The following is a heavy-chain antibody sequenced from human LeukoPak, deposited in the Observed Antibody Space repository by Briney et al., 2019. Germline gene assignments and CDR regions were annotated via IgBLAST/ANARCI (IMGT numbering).Heavy chain of an antibody. CDR1: GFTVSSNY. Sequence: GSLRLSCAASGFTVSSNYMSWVRQAPGKGLEWVSVIYSGGSTYYADSVKGRFTISRDNSRDTLYLQMNRLRAEDTAIYYCAKVPGDHIGSGRSGYWGQGTLVTVSS. V-gene: IGHV3-53*01. J-gene: IGHJ4*02. CDR2: IYSGGST. D-gene: IGHD3-10*01. CDR3: AKVPGDHIGSGRSGY.